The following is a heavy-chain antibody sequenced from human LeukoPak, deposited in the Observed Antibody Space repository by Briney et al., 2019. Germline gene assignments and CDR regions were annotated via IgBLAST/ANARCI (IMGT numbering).Heavy chain of an antibody. CDR3: AKDHRGGWSGYFDS. CDR1: GFSFSSYG. CDR2: IWYDESAE. V-gene: IGHV3-33*06. J-gene: IGHJ4*02. Sequence: GGSLRLSCAASGFSFSSYGMYWVRQAPGKGLEWVAVIWYDESAEFYGDSVKGRFSISRDNSKNTLYLQMDRLRVEDTARYYCAKDHRGGWSGYFDSWGQGALVTVSS. D-gene: IGHD6-19*01.